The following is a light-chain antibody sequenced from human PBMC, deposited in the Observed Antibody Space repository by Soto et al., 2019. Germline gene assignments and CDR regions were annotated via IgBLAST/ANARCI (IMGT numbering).Light chain of an antibody. CDR3: QQHGSGTWT. V-gene: IGKV3-20*01. Sequence: EIVLTQSPDTLSLSPGERATLSCRASQSVSSNNLAWYQHKPGQPPRLLIYVASRRATGIPDRFSGSGSGSEFTLTITRLEPEDFAVYYCQQHGSGTWTFGQGTKVAIK. J-gene: IGKJ1*01. CDR1: QSVSSNN. CDR2: VAS.